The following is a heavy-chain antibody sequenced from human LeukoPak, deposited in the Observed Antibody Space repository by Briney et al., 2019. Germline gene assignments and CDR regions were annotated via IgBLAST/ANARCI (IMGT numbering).Heavy chain of an antibody. CDR3: AQRPYCSSTSCYPFV. D-gene: IGHD2-2*01. CDR2: IIPIFGTA. CDR1: GGTFSSYA. V-gene: IGHV1-69*05. Sequence: GASVEVSCKASGGTFSSYAISWVRQAPGQGLEWMGGIIPIFGTANYAQKFQGRVTITTDESTSTAYMELSSLRSEDTAVYYCAQRPYCSSTSCYPFVWGQGTLVTVSS. J-gene: IGHJ4*02.